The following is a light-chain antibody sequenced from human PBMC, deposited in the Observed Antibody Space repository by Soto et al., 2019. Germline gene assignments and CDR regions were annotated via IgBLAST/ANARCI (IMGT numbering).Light chain of an antibody. J-gene: IGKJ4*01. CDR2: GAS. CDR1: QTLYNN. V-gene: IGKV3-15*01. CDR3: QQYSEWPLT. Sequence: EIVMTQSPATLSVSPGERATLSCRASQTLYNNLAWYQQKLGQAPRLLIYGASARATDIPARFSGSGSVTEFTRTISGLQSEDFAIDYCQQYSEWPLTFGGGTKVEIK.